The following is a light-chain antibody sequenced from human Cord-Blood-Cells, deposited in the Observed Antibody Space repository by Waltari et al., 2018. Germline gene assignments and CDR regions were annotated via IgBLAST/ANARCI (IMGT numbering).Light chain of an antibody. CDR1: QSVLYSSNNKNY. V-gene: IGKV4-1*01. CDR2: WAS. Sequence: DIVMTQSPVSLAVSLGERAPINCKSSQSVLYSSNNKNYLAWYQQKPGQPPKLLIYWASTRESGVPDRFSGSGSGTDFTLTISSLQAEDVAVYYCQQYYSTPPTFGGGTKVEIK. CDR3: QQYYSTPPT. J-gene: IGKJ4*01.